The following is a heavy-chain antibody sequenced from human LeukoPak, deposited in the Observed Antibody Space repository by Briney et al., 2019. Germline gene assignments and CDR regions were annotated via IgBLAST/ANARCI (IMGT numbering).Heavy chain of an antibody. J-gene: IGHJ4*02. CDR2: TNPNSGNT. V-gene: IGHV1-8*01. CDR3: ARGFGGYYYDSSGYPNGDY. Sequence: VASVKVSCKASGYTFTSYDINWVRQATGQGLEWMGWTNPNSGNTGYAQKFQGRVTMTRNTSISTAYMELSSLRSEDTAVYYCARGFGGYYYDSSGYPNGDYWGQGTLVTVSS. CDR1: GYTFTSYD. D-gene: IGHD3-22*01.